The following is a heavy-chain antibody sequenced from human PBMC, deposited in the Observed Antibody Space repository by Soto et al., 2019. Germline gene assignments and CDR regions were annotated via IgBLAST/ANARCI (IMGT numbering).Heavy chain of an antibody. CDR2: ISHSGNT. V-gene: IGHV3-23*01. D-gene: IGHD4-4*01. CDR3: AKLLHNSFYNVMDV. Sequence: EVQLLESGGDLVQPGGSLRLSCAASGFTFSSYGMRWVRQAPGQRLEWVSSISHSGNTYYSDSVKGRFTISRDNSKNTLYLQMDSLRAEDTATYYCAKLLHNSFYNVMDVWVQGTTVTVSS. J-gene: IGHJ6*02. CDR1: GFTFSSYG.